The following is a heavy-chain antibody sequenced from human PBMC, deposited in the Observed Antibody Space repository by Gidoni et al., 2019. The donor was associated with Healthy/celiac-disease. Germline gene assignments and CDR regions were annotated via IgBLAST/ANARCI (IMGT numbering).Heavy chain of an antibody. Sequence: QLQLQESGPGLVKPSETLSLRCTVSGGSISSSSYYWGWIRQPPGKGLEWIGSIYYSGSTYYNPSLKSRVTISVDTSKNQFSLKLSAVTAADTAVYYCARQGGQWLVRGYFQHWGQGTLVTVSS. D-gene: IGHD6-19*01. CDR3: ARQGGQWLVRGYFQH. J-gene: IGHJ1*01. CDR1: GGSISSSSYY. V-gene: IGHV4-39*01. CDR2: IYYSGST.